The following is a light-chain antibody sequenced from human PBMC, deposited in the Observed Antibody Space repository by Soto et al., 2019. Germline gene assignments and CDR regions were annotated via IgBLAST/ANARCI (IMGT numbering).Light chain of an antibody. CDR2: GAS. Sequence: EIVLTQSPGTLSLSPGERATLSCRASQSVSSSYLAWYQQKPGQAPRLLIYGASSRATGIPDRFSDSGSGTDFTLTISRLEPEDFAVYYCQQYGSSLGMYTFGQGTKLEIK. V-gene: IGKV3-20*01. CDR1: QSVSSSY. CDR3: QQYGSSLGMYT. J-gene: IGKJ2*01.